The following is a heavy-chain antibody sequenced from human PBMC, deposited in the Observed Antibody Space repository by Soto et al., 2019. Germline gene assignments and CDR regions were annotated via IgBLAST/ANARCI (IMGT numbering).Heavy chain of an antibody. CDR1: GFTFSSYS. J-gene: IGHJ6*02. CDR2: ISSSSSYI. V-gene: IGHV3-21*01. CDR3: ASGEYYYYYGMDV. Sequence: AVGSLRLSCAASGFTFSSYSMNWVRQAPGKGLEWVSSISSSSSYIYYADSVKGRFTISRDNAKNSLYLQMNSLRAEDTAVYYCASGEYYYYYGMDVWGQGTTVTVSS. D-gene: IGHD3-10*01.